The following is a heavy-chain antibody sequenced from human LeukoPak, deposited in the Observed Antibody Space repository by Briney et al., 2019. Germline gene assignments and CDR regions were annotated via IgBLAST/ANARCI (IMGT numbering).Heavy chain of an antibody. V-gene: IGHV3-9*01. J-gene: IGHJ4*02. Sequence: GGSLRLSCAASGFTFDDYAMHWVRQAPGKGLEWVSGISWNSGSIGYADSVKGRFTISRDNAKNSLYLQMNSLRAEDTALYYCAKGGGYRYGYVFDYWGQGTLVTVSS. CDR3: AKGGGYRYGYVFDY. CDR2: ISWNSGSI. CDR1: GFTFDDYA. D-gene: IGHD5-18*01.